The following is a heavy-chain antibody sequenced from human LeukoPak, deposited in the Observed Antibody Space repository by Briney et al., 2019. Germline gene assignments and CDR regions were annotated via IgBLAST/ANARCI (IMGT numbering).Heavy chain of an antibody. J-gene: IGHJ6*04. D-gene: IGHD5-12*01. V-gene: IGHV5-10-1*01. CDR3: ARQASSGFLPLSYGMDV. CDR1: GYSFTSYW. CDR2: IDPSDSHT. Sequence: GESLKISCKGSGYSFTSYWISWVRQMPGKGLEWMGRIDPSDSHTNYSPSFQGHVTISADKSISTAYLQWSSLKASDTAMYYCARQASSGFLPLSYGMDVWGKGTTVTVSS.